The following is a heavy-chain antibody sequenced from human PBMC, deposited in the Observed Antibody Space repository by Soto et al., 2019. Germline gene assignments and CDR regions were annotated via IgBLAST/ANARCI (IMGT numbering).Heavy chain of an antibody. J-gene: IGHJ6*02. CDR1: GFTFSNVW. V-gene: IGHV3-15*07. CDR3: TTPNPVVRGSRMWYYGMDV. CDR2: IKSKTDGGTT. Sequence: PGGSLRLSCAASGFTFSNVWMNWVRQAPGKGLEWVGRIKSKTDGGTTDYAAPVKGRFTISRDDSKNTLYLQMNSLKTEDTAVYYCTTPNPVVRGSRMWYYGMDVWGQGTTVTVSS. D-gene: IGHD3-10*01.